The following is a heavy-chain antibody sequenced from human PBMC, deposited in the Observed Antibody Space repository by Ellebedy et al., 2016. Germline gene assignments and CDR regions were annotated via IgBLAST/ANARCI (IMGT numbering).Heavy chain of an antibody. J-gene: IGHJ5*02. V-gene: IGHV5-51*01. Sequence: GESLKISCKGSGYSFTSYWIGWVRQMPGKGLEWMGIIYPGDSDTRYSPSFKGQVTISADKSISTAYLRWSSLKASDTAMYYCARDRVVVVPEEGMLWFDPWGQGTLVTVSS. CDR2: IYPGDSDT. CDR1: GYSFTSYW. D-gene: IGHD2-2*01. CDR3: ARDRVVVVPEEGMLWFDP.